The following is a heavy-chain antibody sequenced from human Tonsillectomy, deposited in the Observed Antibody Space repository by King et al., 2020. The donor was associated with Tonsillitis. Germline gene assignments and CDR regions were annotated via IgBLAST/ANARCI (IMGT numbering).Heavy chain of an antibody. CDR1: GFTFGDYA. CDR3: TRDPDYYGSGMMLYMDV. J-gene: IGHJ6*03. Sequence: VQLVESGGGLVQPGRSLRLSCTASGFTFGDYALSWFRQAPGKGLEWVGFIRSKAYGETIEYAASVKGRFTISRDDSKSLVYLQMNSLKTEDTAVYYCTRDPDYYGSGMMLYMDVWGKGTTVTVSS. D-gene: IGHD3-10*01. V-gene: IGHV3-49*03. CDR2: IRSKAYGETI.